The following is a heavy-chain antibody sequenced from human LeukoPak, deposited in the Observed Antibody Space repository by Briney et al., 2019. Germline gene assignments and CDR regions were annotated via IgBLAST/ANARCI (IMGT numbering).Heavy chain of an antibody. CDR3: ARDVLGRSGEQLDY. D-gene: IGHD3-3*01. Sequence: GGSLRLSCATSGFTFSTCWMSWVRQAPGKGLQWVANIKEDGSLKYYVDSVKGRFTISRDNAKNSLYLQMNSLRVEDTAVYYCARDVLGRSGEQLDYWGQGTLVTVSS. CDR1: GFTFSTCW. CDR2: IKEDGSLK. V-gene: IGHV3-7*03. J-gene: IGHJ4*02.